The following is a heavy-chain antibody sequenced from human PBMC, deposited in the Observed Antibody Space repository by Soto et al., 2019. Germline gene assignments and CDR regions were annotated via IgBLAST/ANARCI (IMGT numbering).Heavy chain of an antibody. J-gene: IGHJ5*02. V-gene: IGHV3-74*03. CDR1: GFTFTNYW. CDR3: XXXXXXXXFDP. Sequence: EVQLVESGGGLVQPGGSLRLSCVVSGFTFTNYWMHWVRQAPGKGLVWVSRIXSDGTYIQYGDSVRGRFTISRDTVYLXXXXXXXXXXXXXXXXXXXXXXXXXXXFDPXGXGTLVTVSS. CDR2: IXSDGTYI. D-gene: IGHD2-8*01.